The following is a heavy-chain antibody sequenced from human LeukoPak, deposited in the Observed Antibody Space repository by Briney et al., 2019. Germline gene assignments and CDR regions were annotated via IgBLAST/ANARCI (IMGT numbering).Heavy chain of an antibody. CDR2: ISSGSSYI. CDR3: AARRGGYYDSSGYYYPFDY. J-gene: IGHJ4*02. CDR1: GFTFSSYS. D-gene: IGHD3-22*01. Sequence: PGGSLRLSCAASGFTFSSYSMNWVRQAPGKGLEWVSSISSGSSYIYYADSVKGRFTISRDNAKNSLYLQMNSLRAEDTAVYYCAARRGGYYDSSGYYYPFDYWGQGTLVTVSS. V-gene: IGHV3-21*01.